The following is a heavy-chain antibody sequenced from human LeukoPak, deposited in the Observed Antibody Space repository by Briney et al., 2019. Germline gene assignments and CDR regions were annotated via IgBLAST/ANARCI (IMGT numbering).Heavy chain of an antibody. CDR1: GFHFKNYA. Sequence: PGGSLRLSCAASGFHFKNYAMHWVRLAPGKGLEWVSSISWNSGNIDYADSVKGRFTISRDNAKNSLYLQMNSLRAEDTALYYCAKAGPYGDYEDVWGQGTTVTVSS. D-gene: IGHD4-17*01. V-gene: IGHV3-9*01. CDR2: ISWNSGNI. CDR3: AKAGPYGDYEDV. J-gene: IGHJ6*02.